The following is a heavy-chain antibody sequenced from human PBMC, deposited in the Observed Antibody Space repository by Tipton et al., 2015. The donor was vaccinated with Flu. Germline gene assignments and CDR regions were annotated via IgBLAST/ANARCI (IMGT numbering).Heavy chain of an antibody. CDR3: AREGAKSDYGDYGVDAFDI. CDR1: GGSFSGYY. V-gene: IGHV4-59*01. D-gene: IGHD4-17*01. Sequence: TLSLTCAVYGGSFSGYYWSWIRQPPGKGLEWIGYIYYSGSTNYNPSLKSRVTISVDTSKNQFSLKLSSVTAADTAVYYCAREGAKSDYGDYGVDAFDIWGQGTMVTVSS. J-gene: IGHJ3*02. CDR2: IYYSGST.